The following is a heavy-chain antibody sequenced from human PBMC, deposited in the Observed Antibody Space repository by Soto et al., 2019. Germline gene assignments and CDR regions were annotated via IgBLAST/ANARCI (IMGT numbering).Heavy chain of an antibody. J-gene: IGHJ4*02. CDR2: IYPGDSDT. Sequence: PGESLKISCKGSGYSFTSYWIGWVRQMPGKGLEWMGIIYPGDSDTRYSPSFQGQVTISADKSISTAYLQWSSLKASDTAMYYCARAVGPMAEQYYFDYWGQGTLVTVSS. D-gene: IGHD3-10*01. CDR1: GYSFTSYW. CDR3: ARAVGPMAEQYYFDY. V-gene: IGHV5-51*01.